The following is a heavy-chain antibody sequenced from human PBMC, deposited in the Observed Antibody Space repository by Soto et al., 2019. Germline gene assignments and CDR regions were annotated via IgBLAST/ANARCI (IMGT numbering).Heavy chain of an antibody. CDR3: ARDDGKAVTSTGYFDY. J-gene: IGHJ4*02. CDR2: ISGSGGST. CDR1: GFTFSSYA. Sequence: PGGSLRLSCAASGFTFSSYAMSWVRQAPGKGLEWVSAISGSGGSTYYADSVKGRFAISRDNSQNALYLQMSSLRADDTALYYCARDDGKAVTSTGYFDYCGQGTPVTVSS. V-gene: IGHV3-23*01. D-gene: IGHD6-19*01.